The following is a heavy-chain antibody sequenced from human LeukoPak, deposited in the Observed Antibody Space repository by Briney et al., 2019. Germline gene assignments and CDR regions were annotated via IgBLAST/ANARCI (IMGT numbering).Heavy chain of an antibody. CDR1: GFTFSSYA. Sequence: GGSLRLSCAASGFTFSSYAMSWVRQAPGKGLEWVSAISGSGGSTYYADSVKGRSTISRDNSKNTLYLQMNSLRAEDTAVYYCAKDSAAAGTWYYYYGMDVWGQGTTVTVSS. J-gene: IGHJ6*02. CDR2: ISGSGGST. V-gene: IGHV3-23*01. CDR3: AKDSAAAGTWYYYYGMDV. D-gene: IGHD6-13*01.